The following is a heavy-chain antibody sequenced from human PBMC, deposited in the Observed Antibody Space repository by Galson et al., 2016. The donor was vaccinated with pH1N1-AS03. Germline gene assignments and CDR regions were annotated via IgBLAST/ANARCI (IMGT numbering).Heavy chain of an antibody. D-gene: IGHD5-24*01. V-gene: IGHV3-11*01. CDR2: ITSSGGSGSTI. CDR1: GFTFGDYY. Sequence: LRLSCAASGFTFGDYYMSWIRQAPGKGLEWISCITSSGGSGSTIYYADSVKGRFTISRDNAKNSLYLQMNSLRADDTAGYYCARGKRDGYNLGAVEYWGQGTQVTVSS. J-gene: IGHJ4*02. CDR3: ARGKRDGYNLGAVEY.